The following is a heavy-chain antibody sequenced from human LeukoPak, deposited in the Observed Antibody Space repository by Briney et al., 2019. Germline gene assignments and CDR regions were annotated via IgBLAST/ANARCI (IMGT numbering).Heavy chain of an antibody. D-gene: IGHD1-26*01. V-gene: IGHV1-18*01. CDR2: ISAYNGNT. Sequence: ASVKVSCKASGYTLTSYGISWVRQAPGQGLGWMGWISAYNGNTNYAQKLQGRVTMTTDTSTSTAYMELSSLRSEDTAVYYCARYSGSYPHDAFDIWGQGTMVTVSS. J-gene: IGHJ3*02. CDR1: GYTLTSYG. CDR3: ARYSGSYPHDAFDI.